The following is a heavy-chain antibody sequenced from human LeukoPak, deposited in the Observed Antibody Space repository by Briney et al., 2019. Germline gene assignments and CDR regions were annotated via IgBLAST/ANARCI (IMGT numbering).Heavy chain of an antibody. CDR1: GFTFSGSA. V-gene: IGHV3-73*01. CDR2: IRSKANSYAT. Sequence: GGSLRLSCAASGFTFSGSAMHWVRQASGKGLEWVGRIRSKANSYATAYAASVKGRFTISRDDSKNTAYLQMNSLKTEDTAVYYCTRAATVTTMGVRSYYGMDVWGKGTTVTVSS. D-gene: IGHD4-17*01. CDR3: TRAATVTTMGVRSYYGMDV. J-gene: IGHJ6*04.